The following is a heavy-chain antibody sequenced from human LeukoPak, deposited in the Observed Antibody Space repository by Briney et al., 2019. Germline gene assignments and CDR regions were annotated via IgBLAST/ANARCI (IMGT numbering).Heavy chain of an antibody. J-gene: IGHJ4*02. CDR1: GYRFTKYG. CDR3: ARKLVFDY. Sequence: ASVRVSCKTSGYRFTKYGISWVRQAPGQGLGWMGWINPADGNTTSARKFHGRLIMTTDTSTNTAHMEMRGLRSDDTAVYYCARKLVFDYWGQGTLVSVSS. V-gene: IGHV1-18*04. CDR2: INPADGNT.